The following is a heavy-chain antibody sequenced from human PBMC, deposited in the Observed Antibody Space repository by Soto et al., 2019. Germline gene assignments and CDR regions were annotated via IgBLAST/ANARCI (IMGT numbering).Heavy chain of an antibody. V-gene: IGHV4-30-4*01. D-gene: IGHD3-10*01. CDR3: AGSSLYGMDV. Sequence: TSESLSLTCSVSGGYISSGYFYWSWIRQPPGKGLEWIGNIYYSRNTYYNPALKRRLIISIDTSKNQFSQKVGSVTDADTVVYYCAGSSLYGMDVWGQGTTVTVSS. CDR2: IYYSRNT. CDR1: GGYISSGYFY. J-gene: IGHJ6*02.